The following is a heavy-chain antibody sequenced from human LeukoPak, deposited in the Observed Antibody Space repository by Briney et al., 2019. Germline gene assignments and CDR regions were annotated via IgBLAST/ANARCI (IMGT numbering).Heavy chain of an antibody. CDR3: AKAVATVTTSPFDY. Sequence: GGSLRLSCAASGFTFSSFAMSWVRQAPGSGLEWVSEISGDGDKTYYADSVKGRFAVSRDNSKNTLYLQMNSLRADDAAIYYCAKAVATVTTSPFDYWGQGTLVTVSS. J-gene: IGHJ4*02. CDR2: ISGDGDKT. D-gene: IGHD4-11*01. CDR1: GFTFSSFA. V-gene: IGHV3-23*01.